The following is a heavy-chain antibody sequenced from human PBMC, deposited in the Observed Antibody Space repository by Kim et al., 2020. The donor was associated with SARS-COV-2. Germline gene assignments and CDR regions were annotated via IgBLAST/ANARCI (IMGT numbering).Heavy chain of an antibody. Sequence: SETLSLTCTVSGGSISSGSYYWSWIRQPAGKGLEWIGRIYTSGSTNYNPSLKSRVTISVDTSKNQFSLKLSSVTAADTAVYYCARDASDSSVNYYYYGMDVWGQGTTVTVSS. CDR1: GGSISSGSYY. J-gene: IGHJ6*02. CDR2: IYTSGST. D-gene: IGHD3-22*01. V-gene: IGHV4-61*02. CDR3: ARDASDSSVNYYYYGMDV.